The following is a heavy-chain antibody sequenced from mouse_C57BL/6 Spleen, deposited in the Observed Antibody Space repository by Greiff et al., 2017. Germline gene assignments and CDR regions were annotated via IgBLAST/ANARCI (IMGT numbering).Heavy chain of an antibody. CDR3: ARDLYDYYAMDY. Sequence: EVMVVESGGGLVKPGGSLKLSCAASGFTFSSYAMSWVRQTPEKRLEWVATISDGGSYTYYPDNVKGRFTISRDNAKNNLYLQMSHLKSEDTAMYYCARDLYDYYAMDYWGQGTSVTVSS. J-gene: IGHJ4*01. CDR1: GFTFSSYA. V-gene: IGHV5-4*01. D-gene: IGHD1-1*01. CDR2: ISDGGSYT.